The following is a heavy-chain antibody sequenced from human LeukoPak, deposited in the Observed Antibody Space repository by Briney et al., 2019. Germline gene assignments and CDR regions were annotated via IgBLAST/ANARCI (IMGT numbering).Heavy chain of an antibody. V-gene: IGHV3-30*18. CDR2: ISYDGSNK. CDR1: GFTFSSYG. Sequence: PWRSLRLSCAASGFTFSSYGMHWVRQAPGKGLEWVAVISYDGSNKYYADSVKGRFTISRDNSKNTLYLQMNSLRAEDTAVYYCAKDLIAAAGYWGQGTLVTVSS. J-gene: IGHJ4*02. D-gene: IGHD6-13*01. CDR3: AKDLIAAAGY.